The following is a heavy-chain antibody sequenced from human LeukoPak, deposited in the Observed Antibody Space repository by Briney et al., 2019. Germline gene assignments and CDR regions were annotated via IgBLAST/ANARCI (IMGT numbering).Heavy chain of an antibody. CDR2: IASGGNT. Sequence: PGGSLRLSCAASGFTFNSYAMAWVRQAPGKGLEWVSNIASGGNTYYADSVKGRFTISRDNSKNTLYLQMNSLRAGDTAVYYCARATRGVHYFDYWGQGTLVTVSS. D-gene: IGHD3-10*01. CDR1: GFTFNSYA. CDR3: ARATRGVHYFDY. V-gene: IGHV3-23*01. J-gene: IGHJ4*02.